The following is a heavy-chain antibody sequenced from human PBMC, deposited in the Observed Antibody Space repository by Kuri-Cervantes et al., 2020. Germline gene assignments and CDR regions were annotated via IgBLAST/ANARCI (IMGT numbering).Heavy chain of an antibody. CDR3: ASSPHYYYYYGMGV. CDR2: ISAYNGNT. Sequence: ASVKVSCKASGYTFTSYGISWVRQAPGQGLEWMGWISAYNGNTNYAQKLQGRVTMTTDTSTSTAYMELSRLRSDDTAVYYCASSPHYYYYYGMGVWGQGTTVTVSS. J-gene: IGHJ6*02. CDR1: GYTFTSYG. V-gene: IGHV1-18*01.